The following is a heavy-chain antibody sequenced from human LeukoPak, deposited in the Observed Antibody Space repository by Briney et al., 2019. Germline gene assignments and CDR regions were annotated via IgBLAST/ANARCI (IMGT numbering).Heavy chain of an antibody. D-gene: IGHD5-18*01. CDR1: GGTFSSYA. V-gene: IGHV1-69*05. J-gene: IGHJ4*02. CDR3: AREGGGYSYGLYPF. CDR2: IIPIFGTA. Sequence: SVKVSCKASGGTFSSYAINWVRQAPGQGLEWMGRIIPIFGTANYAQKFQGRVTITTDESTSTAYMELSSLRSEDTAVYYCAREGGGYSYGLYPFWGQGTLVTVSS.